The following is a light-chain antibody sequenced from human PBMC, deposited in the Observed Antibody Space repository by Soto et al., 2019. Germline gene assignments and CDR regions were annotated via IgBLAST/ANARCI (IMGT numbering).Light chain of an antibody. V-gene: IGLV1-51*01. CDR1: SSNIGGNS. CDR3: GSWDSSLSAYV. CDR2: DDD. J-gene: IGLJ1*01. Sequence: QSAMTQPHSVSAAPGQRVTISCSGSSSNIGGNSVSWYQQLPGTAPKLLIYDDDKRPSGIPDRFTGSKSGTSATLGITGFQTGDEADHYCGSWDSSLSAYVFGTGTKLTVL.